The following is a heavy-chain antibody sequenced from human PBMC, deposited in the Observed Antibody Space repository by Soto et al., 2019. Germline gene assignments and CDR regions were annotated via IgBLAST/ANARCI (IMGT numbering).Heavy chain of an antibody. J-gene: IGHJ5*02. V-gene: IGHV4-39*01. CDR2: IYYSGST. CDR1: GGSISSSSYY. CDR3: ARSNSGYYKWFDP. D-gene: IGHD3-3*01. Sequence: PSETLSLTCTVSGGSISSSSYYWGWIRQPPGKGLEWIGSIYYSGSTYYNPSLKSRVAISVDTSKNQFSLKLSSVTAADTALYYCARSNSGYYKWFDPWGQGTLVTVSS.